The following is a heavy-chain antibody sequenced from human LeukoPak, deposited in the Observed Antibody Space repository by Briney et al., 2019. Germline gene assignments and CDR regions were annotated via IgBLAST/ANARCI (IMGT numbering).Heavy chain of an antibody. D-gene: IGHD3-22*01. J-gene: IGHJ4*02. CDR3: ARGGRPTYYYDSSGYYYRY. CDR2: INPSGGST. CDR1: GYTFTSYY. Sequence: GASVKVSCKASGYTFTSYYMHWVRQAPGQGLEWMGIINPSGGSTSNAQKFQGRVTMTRDTSTSTVYMELSSLRSEDTAVYYCARGGRPTYYYDSSGYYYRYWGQGTLVTVSS. V-gene: IGHV1-46*01.